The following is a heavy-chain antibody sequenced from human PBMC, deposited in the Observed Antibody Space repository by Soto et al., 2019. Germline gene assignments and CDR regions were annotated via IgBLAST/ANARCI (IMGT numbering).Heavy chain of an antibody. J-gene: IGHJ4*02. CDR2: ISYDGSNK. D-gene: IGHD2-2*02. CDR3: AKDRGRDIVVVPAAISEGPFDY. CDR1: GFTFSSYG. Sequence: HPGGSLRLSCAASGFTFSSYGMHWVRQAPGKGLEWVAVISYDGSNKYYADSVKGRFTISRDNSKNTLYLQMNSLRAEDTAVYYCAKDRGRDIVVVPAAISEGPFDYWGQGTLVTVSS. V-gene: IGHV3-30*18.